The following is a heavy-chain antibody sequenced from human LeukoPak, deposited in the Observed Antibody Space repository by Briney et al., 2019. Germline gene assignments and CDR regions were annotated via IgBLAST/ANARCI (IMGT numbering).Heavy chain of an antibody. CDR2: ISYDGSNK. D-gene: IGHD3-9*01. CDR1: GFTFSSYA. V-gene: IGHV3-30-3*01. Sequence: GGSLRLSCAASGFTFSSYAMHWVRQAPGKGLEWVAVISYDGSNKYYADSVKGRFTISRDNSKNTLYLQMNSLRAEDTAVYYCARRGSSFDWLLLSAFDIWGHGTMVTVSS. J-gene: IGHJ3*02. CDR3: ARRGSSFDWLLLSAFDI.